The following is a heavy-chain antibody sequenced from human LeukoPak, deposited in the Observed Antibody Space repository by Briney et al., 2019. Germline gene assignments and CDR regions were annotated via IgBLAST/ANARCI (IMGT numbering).Heavy chain of an antibody. CDR3: ARDDSPEVATMGFDY. J-gene: IGHJ4*02. CDR1: GGSFSGYY. CDR2: INHSGST. D-gene: IGHD5-12*01. V-gene: IGHV4-34*01. Sequence: PSETLSLTCALYGGSFSGYYWSWVRQPPGKGLEWIGEINHSGSTNYNPSLTSRVTISVDTSKNQFSLKLSSVTAADTAVYYCARDDSPEVATMGFDYWGQGPLVTVSS.